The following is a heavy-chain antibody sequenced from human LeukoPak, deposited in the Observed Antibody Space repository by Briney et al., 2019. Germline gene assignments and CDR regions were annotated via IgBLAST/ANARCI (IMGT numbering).Heavy chain of an antibody. V-gene: IGHV3-21*01. CDR3: ARDYGDYIWFDP. D-gene: IGHD4-17*01. CDR1: GFTFSTYN. Sequence: GGSLRLSCAASGFTFSTYNMNWVRQAPGKGLEWVSSISSSSSYIFYADSVKGRFTISRDNAKNSLYLQMNSLRAEDTAVYYCARDYGDYIWFDPWGQGTLVTVSS. CDR2: ISSSSSYI. J-gene: IGHJ5*02.